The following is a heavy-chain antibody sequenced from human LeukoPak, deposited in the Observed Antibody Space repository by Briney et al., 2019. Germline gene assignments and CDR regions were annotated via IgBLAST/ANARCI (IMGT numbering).Heavy chain of an antibody. D-gene: IGHD6-19*01. CDR2: IYYSGST. J-gene: IGHJ6*03. CDR1: GGSISSYY. Sequence: KASETLSLTCTVSGGSISSYYWSWIRQPPGKGLEWIGYIYYSGSTNYNPFLKSRVTISVDTSKNQFSLKLSSVTAADTAVYYCARGYSSGWYYYYYMDVWGKGTTVTVSS. CDR3: ARGYSSGWYYYYYMDV. V-gene: IGHV4-59*01.